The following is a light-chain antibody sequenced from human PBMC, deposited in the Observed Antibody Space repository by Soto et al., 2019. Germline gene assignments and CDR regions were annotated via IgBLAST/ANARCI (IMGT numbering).Light chain of an antibody. CDR3: QQYNSWLWT. V-gene: IGKV3-15*01. Sequence: EVVLTQSPATLSVSPGAGATLSCRASQSVGSNLAWYQQKPGQTPRVLVYGASTRAIGIPARFSGSGSGTEFTLIISSLQSEDSAVYYCQQYNSWLWTFGQGTKVDIK. CDR1: QSVGSN. J-gene: IGKJ1*01. CDR2: GAS.